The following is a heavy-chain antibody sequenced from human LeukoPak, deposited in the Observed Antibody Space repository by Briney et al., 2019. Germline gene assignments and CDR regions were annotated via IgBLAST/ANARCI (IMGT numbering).Heavy chain of an antibody. Sequence: GASVKVSCKASGGTFSSYAISWVRQAPGQGLEWMGGIIPIFGTANYAQKFQGRVTITADKSTSTAYMELSSLRSEDTAVYYCARGGGDDILTGYYRHYYGMDVWGKGTTVTVSS. J-gene: IGHJ6*04. CDR2: IIPIFGTA. CDR1: GGTFSSYA. V-gene: IGHV1-69*06. D-gene: IGHD3-9*01. CDR3: ARGGGDDILTGYYRHYYGMDV.